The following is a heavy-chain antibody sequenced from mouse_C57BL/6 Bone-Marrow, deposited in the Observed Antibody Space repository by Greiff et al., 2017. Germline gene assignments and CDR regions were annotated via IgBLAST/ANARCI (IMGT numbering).Heavy chain of an antibody. CDR1: GFTFSSYG. CDR3: ARRSRRGYFDV. J-gene: IGHJ1*03. CDR2: ISSGGSYT. D-gene: IGHD1-1*01. V-gene: IGHV5-6*02. Sequence: EANLVESGGDLVKPGGSLKLSCAASGFTFSSYGMSWVRQTPDKRLEWVATISSGGSYTYYPDRVKGRFTIYRDNAKNTLYLQMSSLKSEDTAMYYCARRSRRGYFDVWDTGATVTVSS.